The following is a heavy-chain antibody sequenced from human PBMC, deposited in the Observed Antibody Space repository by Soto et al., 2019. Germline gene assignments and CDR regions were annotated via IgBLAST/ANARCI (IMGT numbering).Heavy chain of an antibody. Sequence: PSETLSLTCTVSGGSISSYYWSWIRKPPGKALEWIGHTYHSGNPYYNPSLKSRVIISVDRSKNQVSLKVRAVTAADTAVYYCARETFGDYVGYLDPLGQGIQVTGSS. V-gene: IGHV4-59*12. D-gene: IGHD2-21*01. CDR3: ARETFGDYVGYLDP. CDR1: GGSISSYY. CDR2: TYHSGNP. J-gene: IGHJ5*02.